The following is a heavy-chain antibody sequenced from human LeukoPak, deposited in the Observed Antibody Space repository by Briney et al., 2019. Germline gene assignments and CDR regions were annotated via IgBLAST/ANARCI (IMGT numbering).Heavy chain of an antibody. CDR2: INHNGNVN. CDR3: AREEAAAGFDP. J-gene: IGHJ5*02. D-gene: IGHD6-13*01. CDR1: GFTFSSYW. Sequence: GGSLRLSCAASGFTFSSYWMNWARQAPGKGLEWVASINHNGNVNYYVDSVKGRFTISRDNAKNSLYLQMSNLRAEDTAVYYCAREEAAAGFDPWGQGTLVTVSS. V-gene: IGHV3-7*03.